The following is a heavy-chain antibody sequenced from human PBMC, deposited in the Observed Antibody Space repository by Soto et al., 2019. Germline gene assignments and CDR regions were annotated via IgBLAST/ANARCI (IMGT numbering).Heavy chain of an antibody. CDR1: GYTFTSYD. J-gene: IGHJ6*03. D-gene: IGHD3-9*01. V-gene: IGHV1-8*01. CDR2: MNPNSGNT. CDR3: ARGGDYDILPGPYYYMDV. Sequence: GASVKVSCKASGYTFTSYDINWVRQATGQGLEWMGWMNPNSGNTGYAQKFQGRVTMTRNTSISTAYMELSSLRSEDTAVYYCARGGDYDILPGPYYYMDVWGKGTTVTVSS.